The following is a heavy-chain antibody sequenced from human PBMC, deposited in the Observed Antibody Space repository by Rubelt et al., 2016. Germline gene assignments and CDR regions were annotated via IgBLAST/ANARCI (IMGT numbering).Heavy chain of an antibody. CDR3: ARPIMTTGYYGMDV. CDR1: GYTFTSYG. Sequence: QVQLVQSGAEVKKPGASVEVSCKASGYTFTSYGISWVRQAPGQGLEWMGWISAYNGNTNYAQKLQGRVTMTTDTSTSTAYMGLRSLGSDDTAVYYCARPIMTTGYYGMDVWGQGTTVTVSS. J-gene: IGHJ6*02. CDR2: ISAYNGNT. V-gene: IGHV1-18*01. D-gene: IGHD4-17*01.